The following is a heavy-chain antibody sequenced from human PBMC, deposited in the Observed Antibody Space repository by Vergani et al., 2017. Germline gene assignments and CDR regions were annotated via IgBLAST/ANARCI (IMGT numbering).Heavy chain of an antibody. CDR3: ARQNPYGSAHVDF. J-gene: IGHJ4*02. Sequence: QVDLHESGPGLVKSSETLSLNCAVSGYSVGSGYYWGWIRQPPGRGLEWIGCVHSNGNTYYTSSLRSRATISRDTSKNQFSLRLTSVTAADTAVYYCARQNPYGSAHVDFWGRGVLVTVSA. V-gene: IGHV4-38-2*01. CDR2: VHSNGNT. D-gene: IGHD3-10*01. CDR1: GYSVGSGYY.